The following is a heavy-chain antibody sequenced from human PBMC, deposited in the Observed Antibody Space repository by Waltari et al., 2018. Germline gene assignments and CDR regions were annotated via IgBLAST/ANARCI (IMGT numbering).Heavy chain of an antibody. CDR3: AREGDSSSSSGVDY. CDR2: IYYSGST. Sequence: QVQLQESGPGLVKPSQTLSLTCTVSGGSISSGGYYWSWIRQHPGKGLEWIGYIYYSGSTYYNPSLKSRVTISVDTSKNQFSLKLSSVTVADTAVYYCAREGDSSSSSGVDYWGQGTLVTVSS. D-gene: IGHD6-6*01. V-gene: IGHV4-31*03. J-gene: IGHJ4*02. CDR1: GGSISSGGYY.